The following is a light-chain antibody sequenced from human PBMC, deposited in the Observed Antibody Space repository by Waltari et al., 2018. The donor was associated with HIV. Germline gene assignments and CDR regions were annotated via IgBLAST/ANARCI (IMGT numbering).Light chain of an antibody. J-gene: IGLJ3*02. V-gene: IGLV2-8*01. CDR3: NSYAVSHNWV. CDR2: DVN. Sequence: QSALPQTLSASGCPGLSATIYCTGPSSAVRGSKYVSWYQPHPGKAPKLMIYDVNKRPSGVPDRFSGSKSANTASLTVSGLQADDEADYYCNSYAVSHNWVFGGGTKLTVL. CDR1: SSAVRGSKY.